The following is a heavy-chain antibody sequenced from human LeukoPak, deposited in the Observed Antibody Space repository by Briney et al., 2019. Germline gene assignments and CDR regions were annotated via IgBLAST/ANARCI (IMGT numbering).Heavy chain of an antibody. CDR1: GFTVSSNY. J-gene: IGHJ3*02. CDR2: IYSGGST. V-gene: IGHV3-66*02. D-gene: IGHD2-8*01. Sequence: GGSLRLSCAASGFTVSSNYMSWVRQAPGKGLEWVSVIYSGGSTYYADSVKGRFTISSDNSKNTLYLQMNSLRAEDTAVYYCARSKGVHAFDIWGQGTMVTVSS. CDR3: ARSKGVHAFDI.